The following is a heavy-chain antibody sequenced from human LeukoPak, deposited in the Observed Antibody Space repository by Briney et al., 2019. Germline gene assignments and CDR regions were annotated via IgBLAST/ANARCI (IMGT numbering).Heavy chain of an antibody. CDR3: AKEPREYCSSTSCPNWFDS. V-gene: IGHV3-23*01. CDR2: ISASGGTT. Sequence: GGSLRVTCAASGFTFNNYAMSWVRQAPGKGLEWVSAISASGGTTYYADSVKGRFTISRDDSENTLFLQMNSLRAEDTAVYYCAKEPREYCSSTSCPNWFDSRGQGTLVTVSS. J-gene: IGHJ5*01. CDR1: GFTFNNYA. D-gene: IGHD2-2*01.